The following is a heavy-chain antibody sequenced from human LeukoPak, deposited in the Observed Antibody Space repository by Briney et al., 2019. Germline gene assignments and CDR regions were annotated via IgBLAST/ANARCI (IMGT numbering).Heavy chain of an antibody. CDR2: IYYSGST. J-gene: IGHJ6*02. CDR3: AGRHSSGYLNYGMDV. CDR1: GGSISNYY. D-gene: IGHD3-22*01. V-gene: IGHV4-59*12. Sequence: SETLSLTCTVSGGSISNYYWSWIRQPPGKTLEWIGYIYYSGSTNYNPSLRSRVTISLDMSKNLFSLKLSSVTAADTAVYYCAGRHSSGYLNYGMDVWGQGTTVTVSS.